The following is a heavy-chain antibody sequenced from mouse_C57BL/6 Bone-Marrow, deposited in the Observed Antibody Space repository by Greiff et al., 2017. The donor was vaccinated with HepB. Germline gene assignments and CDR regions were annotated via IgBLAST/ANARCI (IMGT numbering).Heavy chain of an antibody. D-gene: IGHD2-3*01. Sequence: EVKLVESGEGLVKPGGSLKLSCAASGFTFSSYAMSWVRQTPEKRLEWVAYISSGGDYIYYADTVKGRFTISRDNARNTLYLQMSSLKSEDTAMYYCTRDGYYLYYYAMDYWGQGTSVTVSS. V-gene: IGHV5-9-1*02. CDR3: TRDGYYLYYYAMDY. CDR2: ISSGGDYI. J-gene: IGHJ4*01. CDR1: GFTFSSYA.